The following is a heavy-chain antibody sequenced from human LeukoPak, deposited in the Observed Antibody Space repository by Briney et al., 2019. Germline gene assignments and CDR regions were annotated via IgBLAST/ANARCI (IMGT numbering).Heavy chain of an antibody. D-gene: IGHD5-18*01. CDR1: GGTFSSYA. V-gene: IGHV1-69*13. Sequence: GASVKVSCKASGGTFSSYAIGWVRQAPGQGLEWMGGIIPIFGTANYAQKFQGRVTITADESTSTAYMELSSLRSEDTAVYYCARDQERGYSYGLDYWGQGTLVTVSS. CDR3: ARDQERGYSYGLDY. J-gene: IGHJ4*02. CDR2: IIPIFGTA.